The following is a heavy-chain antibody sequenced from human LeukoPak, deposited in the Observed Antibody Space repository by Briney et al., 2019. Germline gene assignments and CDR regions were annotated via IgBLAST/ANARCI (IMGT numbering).Heavy chain of an antibody. CDR2: ISSSSSYI. CDR1: GFTFSSYS. J-gene: IGHJ4*02. CDR3: ARGRSSTSWSSLDY. Sequence: PGGCLRLSCAASGFTFSSYSMNWVRQAPGKGLKWVSSISSSSSYIYYADSVKGRFTISRDNAKNSLYLQMNSLRAEDTAVYYCARGRSSTSWSSLDYWGQGTLVTVSS. V-gene: IGHV3-21*01. D-gene: IGHD2-2*01.